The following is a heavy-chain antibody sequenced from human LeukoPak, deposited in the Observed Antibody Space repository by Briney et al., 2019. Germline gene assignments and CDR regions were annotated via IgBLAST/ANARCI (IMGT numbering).Heavy chain of an antibody. V-gene: IGHV3-7*01. J-gene: IGHJ6*02. Sequence: GGSLRLSCAASGFTVSSNYMSWVRQAPGKGLEWVANLKPDESEMFYADSVKGRFTITRDNAKNSLYLQMNSLRADDTAVYYCARSPDGMDVWGLGTTVIVSS. CDR2: LKPDESEM. CDR3: ARSPDGMDV. CDR1: GFTVSSNY.